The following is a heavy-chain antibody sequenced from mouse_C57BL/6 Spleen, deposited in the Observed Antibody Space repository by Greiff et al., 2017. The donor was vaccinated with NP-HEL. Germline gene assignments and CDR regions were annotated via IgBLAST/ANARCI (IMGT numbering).Heavy chain of an antibody. Sequence: QVQLQQPGAELVMPGASVKLSCKASGYTFTSYWMHWVKQRPGQGLEWIGEIDPSDSYTNYNQKFKGKSTLTVDKSSSTAYMQLSSLTSEDSAVYYCARGYYGSLWYFDYWGRGTTLTVSS. J-gene: IGHJ2*01. CDR1: GYTFTSYW. V-gene: IGHV1-69*01. CDR3: ARGYYGSLWYFDY. CDR2: IDPSDSYT. D-gene: IGHD1-1*01.